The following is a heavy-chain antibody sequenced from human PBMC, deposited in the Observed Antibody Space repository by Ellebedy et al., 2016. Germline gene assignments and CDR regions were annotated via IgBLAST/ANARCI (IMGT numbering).Heavy chain of an antibody. CDR1: GGSISNGDYY. V-gene: IGHV4-31*03. J-gene: IGHJ6*03. CDR2: VHYSGTT. Sequence: SETLSLXXTVSGGSISNGDYYWSWIRQHPVKGLVWIGYVHYSGTTYYNSSLRGRVIISVDMSKKKFSLKVNSVTAADTAVYYCARERNGDYGGYYMDVWGKGTSVTVSS. CDR3: ARERNGDYGGYYMDV. D-gene: IGHD4-17*01.